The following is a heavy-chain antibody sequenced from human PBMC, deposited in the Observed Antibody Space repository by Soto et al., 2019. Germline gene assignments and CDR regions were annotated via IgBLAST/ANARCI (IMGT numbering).Heavy chain of an antibody. CDR1: GFTFNNYW. Sequence: TGGSLRLSCAASGFTFNNYWMNWVRQAPGKGLEWVANIKEDGSDKHYVDSVKGRFTISRDNPKNSLFLQMNSLRAEDTAVYYCVTDRDYSKAYWGQGTLVTVSS. CDR2: IKEDGSDK. D-gene: IGHD4-4*01. J-gene: IGHJ4*02. CDR3: VTDRDYSKAY. V-gene: IGHV3-7*01.